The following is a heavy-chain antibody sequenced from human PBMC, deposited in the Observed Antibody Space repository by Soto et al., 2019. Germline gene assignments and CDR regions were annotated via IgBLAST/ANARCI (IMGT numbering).Heavy chain of an antibody. CDR3: AKEPLATYSSSPDFDY. CDR2: ISYDGSNT. V-gene: IGHV3-30*18. CDR1: GFTFSSSG. Sequence: QVQLVESGGGVVQPGRSLRLSCAASGFTFSSSGMHWVRQAPGKGLEWVAGISYDGSNTFHADSVKGRFTISRDNSKNTLYLQLNSLRAEDTAVYYCAKEPLATYSSSPDFDYWGQGTVVSVSS. J-gene: IGHJ4*02. D-gene: IGHD6-13*01.